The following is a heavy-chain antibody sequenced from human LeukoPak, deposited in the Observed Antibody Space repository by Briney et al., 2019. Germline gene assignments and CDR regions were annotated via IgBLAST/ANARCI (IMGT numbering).Heavy chain of an antibody. CDR3: ARALSCGDCSLECH. Sequence: QPGGSLRLSCAASGFTFSSYEMNWVRQAPGKGLEWVSYISSSGSTIYYADSVKGRFTISRDNAKNSLYLQMNSLRAEDTAVYYCARALSCGDCSLECHWGQGTLVTVSS. V-gene: IGHV3-48*03. J-gene: IGHJ4*02. CDR1: GFTFSSYE. D-gene: IGHD2-21*02. CDR2: ISSSGSTI.